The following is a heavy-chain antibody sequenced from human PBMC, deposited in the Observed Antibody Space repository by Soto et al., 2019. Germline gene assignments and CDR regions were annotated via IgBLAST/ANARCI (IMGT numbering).Heavy chain of an antibody. J-gene: IGHJ5*01. V-gene: IGHV3-11*01. CDR1: CLALTDSH. CDR3: ASHRMGFFDS. Sequence: PGGSLRLSCAESCLALTDSHMSWVRKPPGKGLEWISYISGSGATVYYADSVRGRFSISRDDAKKSLYLEMNNLKAEDTAVYYCASHRMGFFDSWGQGMLVTVSS. CDR2: ISGSGATV.